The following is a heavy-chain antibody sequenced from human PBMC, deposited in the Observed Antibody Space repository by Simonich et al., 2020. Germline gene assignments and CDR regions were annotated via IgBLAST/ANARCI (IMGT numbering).Heavy chain of an antibody. CDR3: ARWIAVAGTGAYGMDV. Sequence: EVQLVESGGGLVKPGWSLRLSCAASGFTFSSYSMNWVRQAPGRGLEWVSSISSSSSYIYYEDSVKGRLTIYRDNAKNSLYLQMNSLGAEDTAVYYCARWIAVAGTGAYGMDVWGQGTTVTVSS. V-gene: IGHV3-21*01. J-gene: IGHJ6*02. CDR2: ISSSSSYI. D-gene: IGHD6-19*01. CDR1: GFTFSSYS.